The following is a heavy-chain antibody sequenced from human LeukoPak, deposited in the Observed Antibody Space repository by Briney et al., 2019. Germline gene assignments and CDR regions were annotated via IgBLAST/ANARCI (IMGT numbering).Heavy chain of an antibody. CDR2: IRGESDYI. D-gene: IGHD3-3*01. Sequence: GSLRLSCAASEFVFSTYYMHWVRQAPGKGLEWVSSIRGESDYIYYRDSVKGRFTISRDNAKNSLYLQMNRLRVEDTAVYFCVREHYDFFLDYWGQGTLVTVSS. V-gene: IGHV3-21*06. CDR1: EFVFSTYY. CDR3: VREHYDFFLDY. J-gene: IGHJ4*02.